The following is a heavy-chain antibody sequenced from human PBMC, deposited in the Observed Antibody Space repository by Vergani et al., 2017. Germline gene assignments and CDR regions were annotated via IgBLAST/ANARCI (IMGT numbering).Heavy chain of an antibody. CDR2: IYHSGST. J-gene: IGHJ4*02. CDR3: ARGLITIGGGLDFDY. V-gene: IGHV4-4*02. CDR1: GGSISSSNW. D-gene: IGHD3-16*01. Sequence: QVQLQESGPGLVKPSGTLSLTCAVSGGSISSSNWWSWVRQPPGKGLEWIGEIYHSGSTNYNPSLKSLVTISVDKSKNQFSRKLSCVTAADTAVYSCARGLITIGGGLDFDYWGQGTLVTVSS.